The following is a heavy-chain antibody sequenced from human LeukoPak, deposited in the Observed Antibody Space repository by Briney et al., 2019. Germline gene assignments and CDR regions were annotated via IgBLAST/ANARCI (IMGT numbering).Heavy chain of an antibody. V-gene: IGHV3-48*03. CDR1: GFTFSSYE. D-gene: IGHD4-17*01. CDR2: ISSRGSTR. Sequence: PGGSLRLSCAASGFTFSSYEMNWVRQAPGKGLEWVAYISSRGSTRYYADSVKGRFTISRDNAKNSLYLQMNSLRAEDTAVYYCARDADDYGDYSDRYFDYWGQGTLVTVSS. CDR3: ARDADDYGDYSDRYFDY. J-gene: IGHJ4*02.